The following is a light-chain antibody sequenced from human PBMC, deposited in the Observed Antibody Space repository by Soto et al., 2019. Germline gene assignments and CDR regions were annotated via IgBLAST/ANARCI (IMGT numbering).Light chain of an antibody. V-gene: IGKV3-15*01. CDR2: GAS. CDR1: PSVSSN. J-gene: IGKJ3*01. CDR3: QQYNNRPPFT. Sequence: IVMTQSPATLSVSPGERATLSFRSSPSVSSNLAWYPQKPGQSPRLLIYGASTRATGIPARFSGSGSGTEFTLTLSSLQYEDFAVYYCQQYNNRPPFTFGPGNKVDIK.